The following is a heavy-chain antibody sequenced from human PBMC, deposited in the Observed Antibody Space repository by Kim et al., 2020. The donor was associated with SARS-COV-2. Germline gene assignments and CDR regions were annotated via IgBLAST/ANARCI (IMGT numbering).Heavy chain of an antibody. Sequence: SETLSLTCTVSGGSISSGGYYWSWIRQHPGKGLEWIGYIYYSGSTYYNPSLKSRLTISVDTSKNQFSLKLSSVTAADTAVYYCARVPTLRDYYYYGMDVWGQGTTVTVSS. V-gene: IGHV4-31*03. CDR3: ARVPTLRDYYYYGMDV. J-gene: IGHJ6*02. D-gene: IGHD4-17*01. CDR1: GGSISSGGYY. CDR2: IYYSGST.